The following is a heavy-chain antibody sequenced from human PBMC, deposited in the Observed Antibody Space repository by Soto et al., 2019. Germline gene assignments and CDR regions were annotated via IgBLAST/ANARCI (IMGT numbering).Heavy chain of an antibody. V-gene: IGHV3-23*01. CDR3: AKGRPPLDL. Sequence: EVQLLESGGGLVQPGGSLRLSCAASQFTFSYYAMGWVRQAPGKGLEWVSLISGAGGSTNYADSVKGRFDNSRDNPENTLYLQMNSLSADDTAVYYCAKGRPPLDLWGRGTLVIVSS. D-gene: IGHD6-6*01. CDR2: ISGAGGST. J-gene: IGHJ2*01. CDR1: QFTFSYYA.